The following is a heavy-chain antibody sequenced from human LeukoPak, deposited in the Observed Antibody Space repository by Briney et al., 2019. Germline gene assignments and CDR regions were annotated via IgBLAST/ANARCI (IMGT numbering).Heavy chain of an antibody. V-gene: IGHV3-21*04. CDR2: ISGDSTDI. CDR3: ARRGYYDSSGYDF. D-gene: IGHD3-22*01. CDR1: GFIFSHHA. J-gene: IGHJ4*02. Sequence: GGSLRLSCAASGFIFSHHAMNWVRQAPGKGLEWVSSISGDSTDIYYADSVKGRFIISRDNAKNSLYLQMTSLRAEDTAIYYCARRGYYDSSGYDFWGQGTLVTVSS.